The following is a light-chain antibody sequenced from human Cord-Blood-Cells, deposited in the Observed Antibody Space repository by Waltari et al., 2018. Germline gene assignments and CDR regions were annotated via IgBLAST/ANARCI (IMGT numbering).Light chain of an antibody. CDR3: QTWGTGIRV. CDR1: SGHSSYA. J-gene: IGLJ3*02. CDR2: LNSDGSH. V-gene: IGLV4-69*01. Sequence: QLVLTQSPSASASLGASVKLTCTLSSGHSSYAIAWHQQQPEKGPRYLMKLNSDGSHSKGDGMPDRFSGSSSGAERYLTISGLQAEDEADYYCQTWGTGIRVFGGGTKLTVL.